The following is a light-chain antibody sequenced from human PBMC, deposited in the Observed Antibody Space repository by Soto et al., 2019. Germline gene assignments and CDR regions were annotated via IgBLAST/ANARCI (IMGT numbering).Light chain of an antibody. CDR1: QSVSSY. CDR2: DAS. CDR3: QQRSNWTIT. Sequence: EIVLTQSPGTLSLSPGERATLSCRASQSVSSYLAWYQQKPGQAPRMLIYDASNRATGIPARFSGSGSGTDFNLTISRLEPEDFAVYYCQQRSNWTITFGQGTRLEIK. J-gene: IGKJ5*01. V-gene: IGKV3-11*01.